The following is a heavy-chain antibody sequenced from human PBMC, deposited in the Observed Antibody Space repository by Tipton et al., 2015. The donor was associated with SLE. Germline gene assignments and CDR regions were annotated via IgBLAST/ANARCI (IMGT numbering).Heavy chain of an antibody. CDR2: ISSNGGST. CDR1: GFTFSSYA. Sequence: SLRLSCSASGFTFSSYAMHWVRQAPGKGLEYVSAISSNGGSTYYADSVKSRFTISRDNSKNTLYLQMSSLRAEDTAVYYCVKDLPGWDSGSYPDYFDYWGQGTLVTVSS. CDR3: VKDLPGWDSGSYPDYFDY. D-gene: IGHD1-26*01. J-gene: IGHJ4*02. V-gene: IGHV3-64D*06.